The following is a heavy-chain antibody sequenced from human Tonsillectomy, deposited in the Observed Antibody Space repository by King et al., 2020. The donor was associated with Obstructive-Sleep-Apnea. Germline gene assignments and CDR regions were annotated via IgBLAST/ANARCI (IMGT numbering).Heavy chain of an antibody. CDR1: GYSFTSYW. CDR3: ARQGEVDTAMVSPIDY. Sequence: QLVQSGAEVKKPGESLKISCKGSGYSFTSYWIGWVRQMPGKGLEWMGIIYPGDSDTRYSPSFHGQVTHSADKPISTAYLQWSSLKASDTAMYYCARQGEVDTAMVSPIDYWGQGTLVTVSS. D-gene: IGHD5-18*01. J-gene: IGHJ4*02. CDR2: IYPGDSDT. V-gene: IGHV5-51*01.